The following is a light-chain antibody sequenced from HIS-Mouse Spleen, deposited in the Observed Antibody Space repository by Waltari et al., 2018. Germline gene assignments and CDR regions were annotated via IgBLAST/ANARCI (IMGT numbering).Light chain of an antibody. CDR2: GDS. CDR3: YSTDSSGNHRV. J-gene: IGLJ2*01. Sequence: SYELTQPPSVSVSPGQTARITCSGDALPKKYAYWYQQKSGQAPVLVIYGDSKRPPGIPERFSGSSSGTMATLTISGAQVEDEADYYCYSTDSSGNHRVFGGGAKLTVL. V-gene: IGLV3-10*01. CDR1: ALPKKY.